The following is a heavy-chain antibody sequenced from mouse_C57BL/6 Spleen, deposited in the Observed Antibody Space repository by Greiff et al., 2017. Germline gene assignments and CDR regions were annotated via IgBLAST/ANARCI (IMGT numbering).Heavy chain of an antibody. CDR1: GYAFSSSW. CDR3: ARLKDSNYDYAMDY. CDR2: IYPGDGDT. J-gene: IGHJ4*01. V-gene: IGHV1-82*01. D-gene: IGHD2-5*01. Sequence: QVQLKESGPELVKPGASVKISCKASGYAFSSSWMNWVKQRPGKGLEWIGRIYPGDGDTNYNGKFKGKATLTADKSSSTAYMQLSSLTSEDSAVYFCARLKDSNYDYAMDYWGQGTSVTVSS.